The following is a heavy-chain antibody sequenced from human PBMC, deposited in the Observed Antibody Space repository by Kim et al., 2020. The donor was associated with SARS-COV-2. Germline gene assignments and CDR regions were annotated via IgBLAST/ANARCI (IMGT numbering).Heavy chain of an antibody. CDR1: GDSFSSVAYY. D-gene: IGHD1-1*01. Sequence: SETLSLTCAVSGDSFSSVAYYWSWIRRPPGRGLEWIGYISYSGSKYFNPSLQSRVTMSGDTSKNQFSLDLSSVTAADTAVYFCAQDQGGTYVDYWGQGALVTVSS. V-gene: IGHV4-30-4*01. J-gene: IGHJ4*02. CDR3: AQDQGGTYVDY. CDR2: ISYSGSK.